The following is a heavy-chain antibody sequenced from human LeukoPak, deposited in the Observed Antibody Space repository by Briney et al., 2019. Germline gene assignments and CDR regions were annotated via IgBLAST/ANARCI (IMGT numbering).Heavy chain of an antibody. CDR3: AHGNILTGLGIDY. J-gene: IGHJ4*02. D-gene: IGHD3-9*01. Sequence: SETLSLTCTVSGGSISSGDYYWSWIRQPPGKGLEWIGYIYYSGSTYYNPSLKSRVTISVDTSKNQFSLKLSSETAADTAVYYCAHGNILTGLGIDYWGQGTLVTVSS. CDR1: GGSISSGDYY. CDR2: IYYSGST. V-gene: IGHV4-30-4*01.